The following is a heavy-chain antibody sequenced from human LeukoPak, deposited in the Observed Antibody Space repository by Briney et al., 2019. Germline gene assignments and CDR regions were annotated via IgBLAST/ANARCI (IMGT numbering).Heavy chain of an antibody. J-gene: IGHJ1*01. Sequence: GASVKVSCKASGDTFTSDYMNWVRQAPGQGLEWMGIVHSSGGVIKYAQEFQDRVTMTRDTSTSTVYMELSSLRSEDTAVYYCALSGYYSEYFQHWGQGTLVTVSS. CDR1: GDTFTSDY. CDR2: VHSSGGVI. D-gene: IGHD3-22*01. V-gene: IGHV1-46*03. CDR3: ALSGYYSEYFQH.